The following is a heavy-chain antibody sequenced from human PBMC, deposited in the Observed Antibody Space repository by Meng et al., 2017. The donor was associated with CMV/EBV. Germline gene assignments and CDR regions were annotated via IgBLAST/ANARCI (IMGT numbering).Heavy chain of an antibody. J-gene: IGHJ6*02. CDR1: GYTLTELS. CDR2: FDPEDGET. V-gene: IGHV1-24*01. CDR3: ATATGYYYGMDV. Sequence: SVKVSCKVSGYTLTELSMHWVRQAPGKGLEWMGGFDPEDGETIYAQKFQGRVTMTEDTSTDTAYMELSSLRSEDTAVYYSATATGYYYGMDVWGQGTTVTVSS.